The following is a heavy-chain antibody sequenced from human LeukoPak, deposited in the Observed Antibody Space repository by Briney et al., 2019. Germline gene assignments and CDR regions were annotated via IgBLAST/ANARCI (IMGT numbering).Heavy chain of an antibody. CDR1: GGSFSGYY. CDR3: ARTEHYYDFWSGYSSGFDP. J-gene: IGHJ5*02. Sequence: SETLSLTCAVYGGSFSGYYWSWIRQPPGKGLEWIGEINHSGSTNYNPSLKSRVTISVDTSKNQFSLKLSSVTAADTAVYYCARTEHYYDFWSGYSSGFDPWGQGTLVTVSS. V-gene: IGHV4-34*01. CDR2: INHSGST. D-gene: IGHD3-3*01.